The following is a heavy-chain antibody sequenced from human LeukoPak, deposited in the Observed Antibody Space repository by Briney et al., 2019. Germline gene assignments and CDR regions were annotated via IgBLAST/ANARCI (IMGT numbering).Heavy chain of an antibody. Sequence: GASVKVSCKASGGTFSSYAISWVRQAPGQGLEWMGGITPIFGTANYAQKFQGRVTITADESTSTAYMELSSLRSEDTAVYYCARSRGYCSGGSCYRNYYYYYYMDVWGKGTTVTVSS. V-gene: IGHV1-69*13. J-gene: IGHJ6*03. CDR2: ITPIFGTA. D-gene: IGHD2-15*01. CDR1: GGTFSSYA. CDR3: ARSRGYCSGGSCYRNYYYYYYMDV.